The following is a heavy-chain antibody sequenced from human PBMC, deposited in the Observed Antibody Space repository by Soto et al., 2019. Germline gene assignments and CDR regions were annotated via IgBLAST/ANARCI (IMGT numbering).Heavy chain of an antibody. V-gene: IGHV4-39*01. CDR1: GDSISTSHYY. J-gene: IGHJ3*02. CDR3: ARPGYYVDSGYWRSPFDS. CDR2: IYKSGST. Sequence: QLQLQESGPGLVKPSETLSLTCTVSGDSISTSHYYWGWIRQPPGKGLEWIGSIYKSGSTYYNPSLQSRVTMSVDKSKNQFPLRLSSVIAADTAVYYCARPGYYVDSGYWRSPFDSSGPGRVVTVS. D-gene: IGHD3-22*01.